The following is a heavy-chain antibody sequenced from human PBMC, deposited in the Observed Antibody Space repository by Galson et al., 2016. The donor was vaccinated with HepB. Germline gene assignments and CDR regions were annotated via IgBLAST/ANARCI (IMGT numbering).Heavy chain of an antibody. CDR2: MNPNSGHT. V-gene: IGHV1-8*02. Sequence: SVKVSCKASGYTLSGYNIHWVRQAPGQGLEWMGWMNPNSGHTGYAQKFQGRVIMTRNTSISTAYMELSSLRSNDTAVYYCARGGDFYYGSGSSTSPGYYYGMDVWGKGTTVTVSS. J-gene: IGHJ6*04. CDR3: ARGGDFYYGSGSSTSPGYYYGMDV. D-gene: IGHD3-10*01. CDR1: GYTLSGYN.